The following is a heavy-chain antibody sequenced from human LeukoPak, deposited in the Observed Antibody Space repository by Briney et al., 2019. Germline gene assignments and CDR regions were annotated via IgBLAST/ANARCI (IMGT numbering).Heavy chain of an antibody. CDR3: ARAGYSSSWRERYKYYFDY. J-gene: IGHJ4*02. Sequence: PGGSLRLSCAASKFTFSNYALSWVRQAPGKGLDWVSTISGTGYTTYYADSLKGRFTISRDNAKNSLYLQMNSLRAEDTAVYYCARAGYSSSWRERYKYYFDYWGQGTLVTVSS. CDR1: KFTFSNYA. D-gene: IGHD6-13*01. V-gene: IGHV3-23*01. CDR2: ISGTGYTT.